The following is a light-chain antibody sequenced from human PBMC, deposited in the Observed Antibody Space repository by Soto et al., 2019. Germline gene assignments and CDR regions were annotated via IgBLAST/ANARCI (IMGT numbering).Light chain of an antibody. V-gene: IGKV3-20*01. J-gene: IGKJ1*01. Sequence: EIVLMQSPGTLSLSPGERATLSCRASQSVSGSYLAWYQQKPGQAPRLLIYGASSRATGIPDRFSGSGSGTDFTLTISRLEPEDFAVYYCQQYVTSPWTLGQGTKVEIK. CDR3: QQYVTSPWT. CDR1: QSVSGSY. CDR2: GAS.